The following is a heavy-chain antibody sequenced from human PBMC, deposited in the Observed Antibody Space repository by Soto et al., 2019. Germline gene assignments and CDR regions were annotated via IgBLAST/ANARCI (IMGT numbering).Heavy chain of an antibody. Sequence: ASVKVSCKASGGTFSSYSMSWVRQGPGQGLEWMGGIIPIFGTANYAQKFQGRVTITADESTSTAYMELSSLRSEDTAVYYCASDSNQYLNKYNWFDPWGQGTLVTVSS. CDR3: ASDSNQYLNKYNWFDP. J-gene: IGHJ5*02. CDR2: IIPIFGTA. V-gene: IGHV1-69*13. D-gene: IGHD4-4*01. CDR1: GGTFSSYS.